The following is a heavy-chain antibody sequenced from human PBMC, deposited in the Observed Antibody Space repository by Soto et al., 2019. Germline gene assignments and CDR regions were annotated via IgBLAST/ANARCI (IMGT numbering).Heavy chain of an antibody. J-gene: IGHJ4*02. Sequence: GASVKASCKASGYTFLKYGINWVRQAPGQGLEWMGGIQTDNDHASFAQKFEGRVTMTTDTSTRTVYMELRDLSSDDTAVYYCAKDLGSGYRFDYWGQGTPVTVSS. V-gene: IGHV1-18*01. CDR2: IQTDNDHA. CDR1: GYTFLKYG. D-gene: IGHD3-9*01. CDR3: AKDLGSGYRFDY.